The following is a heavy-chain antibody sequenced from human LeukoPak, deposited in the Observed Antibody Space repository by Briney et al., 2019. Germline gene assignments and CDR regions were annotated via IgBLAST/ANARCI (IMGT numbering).Heavy chain of an antibody. CDR2: ISSSSSYI. Sequence: PGGSLRLSCAASGFTFSSYSMNWVRQAPGKGLEWVSSISSSSSYIYYADSVKGRFTISRDNAKNSLYLQMNSLRAEDTAVYYCAGGGSLYYYYYMDVWGKGTTVTVSS. J-gene: IGHJ6*03. CDR1: GFTFSSYS. V-gene: IGHV3-21*01. CDR3: AGGGSLYYYYYMDV. D-gene: IGHD3-10*01.